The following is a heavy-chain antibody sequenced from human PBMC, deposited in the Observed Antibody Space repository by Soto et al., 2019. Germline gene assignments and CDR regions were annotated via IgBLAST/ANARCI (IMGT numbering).Heavy chain of an antibody. Sequence: EVQLVESGGGLVQPGRSLRLSCVASGFTADDYAMHWVRQAPGKGLEWVSGISSNSDTIDYADSVKGRFTISRDNAKNYLFLQMNSRRPEDTALYYCAKDMKWGGMTTIHYFDSWGQGTLVTVSS. D-gene: IGHD4-17*01. CDR3: AKDMKWGGMTTIHYFDS. J-gene: IGHJ4*02. CDR1: GFTADDYA. V-gene: IGHV3-9*02. CDR2: ISSNSDTI.